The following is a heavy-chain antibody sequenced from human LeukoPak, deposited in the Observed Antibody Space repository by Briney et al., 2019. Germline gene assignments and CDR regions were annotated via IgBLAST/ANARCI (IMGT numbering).Heavy chain of an antibody. Sequence: GGSLRLSCAASGFTVSSNYMSWVRQAPGKGLEWVSVIYSGGSTYYADSVKGRFTISRDNAKNSLYLQMNSLRAEDTAVYYCARGTNSAFDPWGQGTLVTVSS. J-gene: IGHJ5*02. CDR1: GFTVSSNY. D-gene: IGHD1-7*01. V-gene: IGHV3-66*01. CDR2: IYSGGST. CDR3: ARGTNSAFDP.